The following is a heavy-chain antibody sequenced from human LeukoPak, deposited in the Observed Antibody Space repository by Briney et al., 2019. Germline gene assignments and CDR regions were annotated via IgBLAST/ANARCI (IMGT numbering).Heavy chain of an antibody. Sequence: GESLKISCKGSGYTFTSYWIGWVRQMPGKGLELMGIIYPGDSDTRYSPSFQGQVTISADKSINTAYLQWSSLKASDTAIYYCARWDDYGDFRTSYYFDYWGQGTLVTVSS. CDR2: IYPGDSDT. J-gene: IGHJ4*02. CDR1: GYTFTSYW. CDR3: ARWDDYGDFRTSYYFDY. D-gene: IGHD4-17*01. V-gene: IGHV5-51*01.